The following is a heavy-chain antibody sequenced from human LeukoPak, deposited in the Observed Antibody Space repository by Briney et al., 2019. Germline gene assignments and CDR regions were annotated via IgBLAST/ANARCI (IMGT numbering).Heavy chain of an antibody. V-gene: IGHV3-74*01. D-gene: IGHD3-16*02. CDR3: ARAGLEGVVVPDY. CDR2: IDTDGST. CDR1: GFTFRNYW. Sequence: GGSLRLSCAASGFTFRNYWMHWVRQVPGKGLVWVSRIDTDGSTNYLDSVKGRFTISRDNAKNTLYLQMNSLRAEDTAVYYCARAGLEGVVVPDYWGQGTLVTVSP. J-gene: IGHJ4*02.